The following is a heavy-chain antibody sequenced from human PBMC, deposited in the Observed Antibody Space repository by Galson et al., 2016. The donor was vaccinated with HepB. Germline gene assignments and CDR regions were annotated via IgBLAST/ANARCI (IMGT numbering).Heavy chain of an antibody. CDR1: GFIFSGSV. V-gene: IGHV3-73*01. D-gene: IGHD3-16*01. J-gene: IGHJ4*02. Sequence: SLRLSCAGSGFIFSGSVMHWVRQASGKGLEWVGRIRRKTPSSATAYTTSVEGRFTISRDDSKNTTYLLMNSLKTEDTAVYYCSSRDFTHYGVDYWGLGTLVIVSS. CDR3: SSRDFTHYGVDY. CDR2: IRRKTPSSAT.